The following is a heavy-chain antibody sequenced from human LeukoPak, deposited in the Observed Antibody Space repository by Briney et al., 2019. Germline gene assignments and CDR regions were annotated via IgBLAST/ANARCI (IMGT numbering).Heavy chain of an antibody. J-gene: IGHJ4*02. CDR3: ARGQNYYDSSGYIDY. D-gene: IGHD3-22*01. V-gene: IGHV4-59*01. Sequence: SETLSLTCTVSGGSISTYYWSWIRQPPGKGLEWIGYIYYSGGTNHNPSLKSRVTISVDTSKSQFSLKLSSVTAADTAVYYCARGQNYYDSSGYIDYWGQGTLVTVSS. CDR1: GGSISTYY. CDR2: IYYSGGT.